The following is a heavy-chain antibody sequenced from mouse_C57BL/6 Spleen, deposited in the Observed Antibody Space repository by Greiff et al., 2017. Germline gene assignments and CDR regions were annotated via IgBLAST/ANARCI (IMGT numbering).Heavy chain of an antibody. Sequence: QVQLQQPGAELVKPGASVKLSCKASGYTFTSYWMHWVKQRPGQGLEWIGMIHPNSGSTNYNEKFKSKATLTVDKSSSTAYMQLSSLTSEDSAVYYCAIYYYGSSYGAMDDWGQGTSVTVSS. J-gene: IGHJ4*01. CDR3: AIYYYGSSYGAMDD. V-gene: IGHV1-64*01. CDR1: GYTFTSYW. CDR2: IHPNSGST. D-gene: IGHD1-1*01.